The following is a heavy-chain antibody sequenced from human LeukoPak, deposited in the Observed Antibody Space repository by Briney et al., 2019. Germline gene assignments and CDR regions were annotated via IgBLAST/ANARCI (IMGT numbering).Heavy chain of an antibody. D-gene: IGHD3-10*01. CDR2: ISAYNGNT. Sequence: ASVKVSCKASGYTFTSYGISWVRQAPGQGLEWMGWISAYNGNTNYAQKLQGRVTMTTDTSTSTAYMELRSLRSDDTAVYYCASLWFGELYYYYMDVWGKGTTVTVSS. CDR1: GYTFTSYG. CDR3: ASLWFGELYYYYMDV. J-gene: IGHJ6*03. V-gene: IGHV1-18*01.